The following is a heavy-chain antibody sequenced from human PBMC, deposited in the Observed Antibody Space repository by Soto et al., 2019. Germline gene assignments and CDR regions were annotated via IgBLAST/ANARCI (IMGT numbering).Heavy chain of an antibody. V-gene: IGHV3-23*01. D-gene: IGHD6-13*01. Sequence: PGGSLRLSCAASGFTFRNYAVTWVRQAPGKGLEWVSTISGSGGSTYYADSVKGRFTISRDNSKNTLYLQMNSLRAEDTAVYYCAKDQGSSWYEIDYWGQGTLVTVSS. CDR2: ISGSGGST. CDR3: AKDQGSSWYEIDY. J-gene: IGHJ4*02. CDR1: GFTFRNYA.